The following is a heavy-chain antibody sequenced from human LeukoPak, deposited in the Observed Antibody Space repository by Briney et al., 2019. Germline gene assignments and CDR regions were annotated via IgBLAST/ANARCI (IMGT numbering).Heavy chain of an antibody. CDR2: INTNTGYP. D-gene: IGHD6-6*01. CDR3: ARAGIHSSSSYPSYYYYYYMDV. J-gene: IGHJ6*03. V-gene: IGHV7-4-1*02. CDR1: GYTFTSYG. Sequence: VASVKVSCKASGYTFTSYGISWVRQAPGQGLEWMGWINTNTGYPTYAQGFTGRFVFSLDTSVSTAYLEISSLKDTAVYFCARAGIHSSSSYPSYYYYYYMDVWGKGTTVTVSS.